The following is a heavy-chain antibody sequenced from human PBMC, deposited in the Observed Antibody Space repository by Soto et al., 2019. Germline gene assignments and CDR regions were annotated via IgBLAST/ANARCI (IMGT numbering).Heavy chain of an antibody. CDR2: ISVYNGNT. V-gene: IGHV1-18*01. CDR1: AYTFTSYG. CDR3: ARCGVRGAVTNRHYYYSGMDV. D-gene: IGHD3-10*01. J-gene: IGHJ6*02. Sequence: QVQLVQSGAEVKKSGASVKVSCKASAYTFTSYGISWVRQAPGQGLEWMGWISVYNGNTNYAQKLQGRVTMTTDTSTSTAYMELRSLRSDDTAVYYCARCGVRGAVTNRHYYYSGMDVWGQGTTVTVSS.